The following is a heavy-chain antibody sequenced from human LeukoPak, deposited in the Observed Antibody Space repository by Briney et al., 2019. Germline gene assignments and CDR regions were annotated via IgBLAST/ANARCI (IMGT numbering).Heavy chain of an antibody. D-gene: IGHD6-19*01. Sequence: GGALRLSCAASGVTFSKAWMSWGRQGPGKGPERVGGIKSNTDGGTTYYAAPLKGRFTISRDDSKNPLYLQMTSLKTEDTAVYYCTTGQWLAQYYFDYWGQGTLVTVSS. CDR3: TTGQWLAQYYFDY. CDR2: IKSNTDGGTT. V-gene: IGHV3-15*01. J-gene: IGHJ4*02. CDR1: GVTFSKAW.